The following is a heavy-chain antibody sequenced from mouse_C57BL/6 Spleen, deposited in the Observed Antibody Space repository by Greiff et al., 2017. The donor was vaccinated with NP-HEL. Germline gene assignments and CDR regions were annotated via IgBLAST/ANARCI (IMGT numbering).Heavy chain of an antibody. CDR2: INYDGSST. V-gene: IGHV5-16*01. D-gene: IGHD2-2*01. CDR3: AREGYYGYDKRGYYFDY. Sequence: EVKLMESEGGLVQPGSSMKLSCTASGFTFSDYYMAWVRQVPEKGLEWVANINYDGSSTYYLDSLKSRFIISRDNAKNILYLQMSSLKSEDTATYYCAREGYYGYDKRGYYFDYWGQGTTLTVSS. J-gene: IGHJ2*01. CDR1: GFTFSDYY.